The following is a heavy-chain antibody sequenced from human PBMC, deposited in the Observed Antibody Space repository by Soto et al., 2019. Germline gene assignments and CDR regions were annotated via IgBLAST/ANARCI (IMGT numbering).Heavy chain of an antibody. J-gene: IGHJ4*02. Sequence: HPGGSLRLSCAASGFTFSSYAMGWVRQAPGKGLEWVSAISGSGGSTYYADSVKGRFTISRDNSKNTLYLQMNSLRAEDTAVYYCARESEDLTSNFDYWGQGTLVTVSS. CDR1: GFTFSSYA. V-gene: IGHV3-23*01. CDR3: ARESEDLTSNFDY. CDR2: ISGSGGST.